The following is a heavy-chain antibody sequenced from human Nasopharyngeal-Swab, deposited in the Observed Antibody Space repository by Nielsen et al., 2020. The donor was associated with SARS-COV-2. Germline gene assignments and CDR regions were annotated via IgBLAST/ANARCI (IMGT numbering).Heavy chain of an antibody. CDR3: VKHSGNYLHNWFGP. CDR2: IRSKANSYAT. J-gene: IGHJ5*02. D-gene: IGHD5-24*01. CDR1: GFTFSGSA. V-gene: IGHV3-73*01. Sequence: GESLKISCAASGFTFSGSAMHWVRQASGKGLEWVGRIRSKANSYATAYAASVKGRFTISRDDSKNTAYLQMNSLRDKDTAIYYCVKHSGNYLHNWFGPWGQGTPVTASS.